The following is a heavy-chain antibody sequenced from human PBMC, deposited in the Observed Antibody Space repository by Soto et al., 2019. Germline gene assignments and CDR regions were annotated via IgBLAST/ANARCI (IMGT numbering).Heavy chain of an antibody. CDR2: IIPILGIA. Sequence: QVQLVQSGAEVKKPGSSVKVSCKASGGTFSSYTISWVRQAPGQGLEWMGRIIPILGIANYAQKFNGRFTITADKSTSTANMELSSLRSEDTAVYYCAREHRFGVVMPWFDPWGQGTLVTVSS. CDR3: AREHRFGVVMPWFDP. CDR1: GGTFSSYT. V-gene: IGHV1-69*08. J-gene: IGHJ5*02. D-gene: IGHD3-3*01.